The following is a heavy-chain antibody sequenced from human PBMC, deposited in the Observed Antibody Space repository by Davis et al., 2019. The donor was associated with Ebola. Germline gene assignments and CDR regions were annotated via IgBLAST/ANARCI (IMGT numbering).Heavy chain of an antibody. CDR1: GFTFRTYA. J-gene: IGHJ4*02. CDR3: VSPGGSYCRSTSCYDY. D-gene: IGHD2-2*01. Sequence: GGSLRLSCSASGFTFRTYAMHWVRQAPGKGLQYVSAITNNGGTTYYEDSVKGRFTISRDNSKNTLYLQMTSLRPEDTAVYYCVSPGGSYCRSTSCYDYWGQGTLVTVSS. CDR2: ITNNGGTT. V-gene: IGHV3-64D*06.